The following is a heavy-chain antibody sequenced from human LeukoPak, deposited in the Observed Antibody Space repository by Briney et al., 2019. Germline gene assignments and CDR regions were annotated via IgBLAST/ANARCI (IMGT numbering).Heavy chain of an antibody. CDR2: INPNSGGT. V-gene: IGHV1-2*02. J-gene: IGHJ5*02. CDR1: GYTFTGYY. CDR3: AREGYTGVTGSPTVITGSLRWFDP. D-gene: IGHD1-20*01. Sequence: GASVKVSCKASGYTFTGYYMHWVRQAPGQGLEWMGWINPNSGGTNYAQKFQGRVTMTRDTSISTAYMELSRLRSDDTAVYYCAREGYTGVTGSPTVITGSLRWFDPWGQGTLVTVSS.